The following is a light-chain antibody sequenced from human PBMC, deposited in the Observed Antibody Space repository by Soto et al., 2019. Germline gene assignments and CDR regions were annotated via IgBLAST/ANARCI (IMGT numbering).Light chain of an antibody. CDR3: QSYDSSLSGSV. CDR2: GNS. Sequence: QSVLTQPPSVSGAPGQRVTISCTGSSCNIGAGYDVHWYQQLPGTAPKVLIYGNSNRPSGVPDRFSGSKSGTSASLAITGLQAEDEADYSCQSYDSSLSGSVFGGGTKLTVL. V-gene: IGLV1-40*01. J-gene: IGLJ3*02. CDR1: SCNIGAGYD.